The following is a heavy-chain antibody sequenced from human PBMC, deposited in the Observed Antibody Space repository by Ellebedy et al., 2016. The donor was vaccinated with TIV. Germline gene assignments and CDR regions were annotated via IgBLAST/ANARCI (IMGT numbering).Heavy chain of an antibody. Sequence: MPSETLSLTCSVSGGSISTRSNSWGWIRQPPGKGLEWIGEVNHSGSTNYNPSLKSRVTISVDTSKNQFSLNLNSVSAADTAVYYCAKENYGMDVWGQGTTVIVSS. V-gene: IGHV4-39*07. CDR1: GGSISTRSNS. CDR3: AKENYGMDV. J-gene: IGHJ6*02. CDR2: VNHSGST.